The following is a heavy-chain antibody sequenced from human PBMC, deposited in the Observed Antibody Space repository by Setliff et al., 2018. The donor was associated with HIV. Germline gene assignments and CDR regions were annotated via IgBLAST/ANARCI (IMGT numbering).Heavy chain of an antibody. Sequence: SVKVSCKASGGTFSSYTISWVRQAPGQGLEWMGRIIPILGIANYAQKFQGRVTITANKSTSTAYMELSSLRSEDTAVYYCARGESTIFGRIWGQGTMVTVSS. V-gene: IGHV1-69*02. J-gene: IGHJ3*02. CDR2: IIPILGIA. CDR1: GGTFSSYT. CDR3: ARGESTIFGRI. D-gene: IGHD3-3*01.